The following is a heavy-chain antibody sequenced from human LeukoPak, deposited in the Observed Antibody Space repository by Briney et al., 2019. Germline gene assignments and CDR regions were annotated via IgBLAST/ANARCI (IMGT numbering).Heavy chain of an antibody. CDR3: ATYRQVLLPFES. CDR1: GFTFSTFA. CDR2: IFPSGGEI. D-gene: IGHD5-18*01. V-gene: IGHV3-23*01. J-gene: IGHJ4*02. Sequence: GGSLTLSCAASGFTFSTFAMIWVRQPPGKGLEWVSSIFPSGGEIHYADSVRGRFTISRDNSKSILSLQMNSLIAEDTAIYYCATYRQVLLPFESWGQGTLVTVSS.